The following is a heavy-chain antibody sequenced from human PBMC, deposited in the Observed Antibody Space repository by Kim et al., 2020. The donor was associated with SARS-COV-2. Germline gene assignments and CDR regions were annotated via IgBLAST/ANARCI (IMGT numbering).Heavy chain of an antibody. CDR2: INHSGST. V-gene: IGHV4-34*01. Sequence: SETLSLTCAVYGGSFSGYYWSWIRQPPGKGLEWIGEINHSGSTNYNPSLKSRVTISVDTSKNQFSLKLSSVTAADTAVYYCARAESGDSSGLIWGHFDYWGQGTLVTVSS. CDR3: ARAESGDSSGLIWGHFDY. CDR1: GGSFSGYY. D-gene: IGHD3-22*01. J-gene: IGHJ4*02.